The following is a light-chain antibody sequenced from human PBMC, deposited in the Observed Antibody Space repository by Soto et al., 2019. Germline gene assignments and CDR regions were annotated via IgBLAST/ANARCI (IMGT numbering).Light chain of an antibody. CDR2: WAS. CDR3: QQRYNTPYT. CDR1: QSVLYSSNNKNY. Sequence: DIVMTQSPDSLAVSLGERATINCKSSQSVLYSSNNKNYLAWYQQKPGQPPKLLIYWASTRESGVPDRFSGSGSGTDFTLTISSLQAEDVAVYYCQQRYNTPYTFGQGTKVEIK. J-gene: IGKJ2*01. V-gene: IGKV4-1*01.